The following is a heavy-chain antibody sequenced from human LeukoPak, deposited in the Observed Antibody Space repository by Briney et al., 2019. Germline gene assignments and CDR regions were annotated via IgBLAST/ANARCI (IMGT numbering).Heavy chain of an antibody. CDR3: AKDDAWLQYND. CDR1: GLTFSRHG. V-gene: IGHV3-23*01. CDR2: ISPSGDIK. Sequence: PGGTLRPSCVASGLTFSRHGMNWVRQAPGKGLEWVSGISPSGDIKYYVDSVKGRFAVSRDNSKNTLYLQINSLRDEDTAVYYCAKDDAWLQYNDWGQGTLVTVSS. D-gene: IGHD5-24*01. J-gene: IGHJ4*02.